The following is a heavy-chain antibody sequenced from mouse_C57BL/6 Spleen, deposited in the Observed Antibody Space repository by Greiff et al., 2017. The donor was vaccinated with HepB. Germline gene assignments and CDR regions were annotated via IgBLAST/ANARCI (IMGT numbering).Heavy chain of an antibody. J-gene: IGHJ1*03. Sequence: QVQLQQPGAELVKPGASVKMSCKASGYTFTSYWITWVKQRPGQGLEWIGDIYPGSGSTNYNEKFKSKATLTVDTSSSTAYMQLRSLTSEDSAVYYCARWYYGSSYVYFDVWGTGTTVTVSS. V-gene: IGHV1-55*01. D-gene: IGHD1-1*01. CDR3: ARWYYGSSYVYFDV. CDR1: GYTFTSYW. CDR2: IYPGSGST.